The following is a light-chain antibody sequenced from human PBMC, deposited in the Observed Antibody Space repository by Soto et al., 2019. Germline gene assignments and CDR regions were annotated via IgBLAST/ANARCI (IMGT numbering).Light chain of an antibody. J-gene: IGKJ1*01. CDR1: QSVSSGS. CDR3: QQYGTSPRT. V-gene: IGKV3-20*01. Sequence: EIVLTQSPGTLSLSPGERATLSCRASQSVSSGSLAWYQQKPGQAPRLLISGASSRATGIPDRFSGSGSGTDFTLTISRLEPEDFAVYYCQQYGTSPRTFVQGTKVEIK. CDR2: GAS.